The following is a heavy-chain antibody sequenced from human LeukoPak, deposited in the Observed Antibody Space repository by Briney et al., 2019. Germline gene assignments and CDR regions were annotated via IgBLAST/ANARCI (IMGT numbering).Heavy chain of an antibody. CDR1: GGSFSGYY. V-gene: IGHV4-34*01. CDR3: ARDTVGAYYYYMDV. J-gene: IGHJ6*03. D-gene: IGHD3-16*01. CDR2: INHSGST. Sequence: SETLSLTCAVYGGSFSGYYWSWIRQPPGKGLEWIGEINHSGSTNYNPSLKSRVTISVDTSKNQFSLKLSSVTAADTAVYYCARDTVGAYYYYMDVWGKGTTVTVSS.